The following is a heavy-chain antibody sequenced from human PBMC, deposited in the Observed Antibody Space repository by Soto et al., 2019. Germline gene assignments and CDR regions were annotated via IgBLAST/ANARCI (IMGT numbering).Heavy chain of an antibody. CDR1: GYTFTSYY. CDR2: INPSGGST. D-gene: IGHD2-2*02. J-gene: IGHJ6*02. V-gene: IGHV1-46*01. CDR3: ARDVRGVVVVPAAIPLGGMDV. Sequence: ASVKVSCKASGYTFTSYYMHWVRQAPGQGLEWMGIINPSGGSTSYAQKFQGRVTMTRDTSTSTVYMELSSLRSEDTAVYYCARDVRGVVVVPAAIPLGGMDVWGQGTTVTVSS.